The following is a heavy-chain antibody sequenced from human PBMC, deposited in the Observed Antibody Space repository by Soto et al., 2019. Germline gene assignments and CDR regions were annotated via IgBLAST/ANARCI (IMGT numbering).Heavy chain of an antibody. CDR1: GGTFSSYA. D-gene: IGHD6-6*01. V-gene: IGHV1-69*06. CDR3: GRGRRGGQLVPPCYYYYAMDY. CDR2: IIPIFGTA. Sequence: ASVKVSCKASGGTFSSYAISWVRQAPGQGLEWMGGIIPIFGTANYAQKFQGRVTITADKSTSTAYMELSSLRSEDTAVYYCGRGRRGGQLVPPCYYYYAMDYWGQVAMVTVS. J-gene: IGHJ6*02.